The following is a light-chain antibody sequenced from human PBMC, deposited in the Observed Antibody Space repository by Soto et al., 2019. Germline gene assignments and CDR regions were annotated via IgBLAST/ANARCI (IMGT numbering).Light chain of an antibody. CDR2: GAS. CDR3: QHYNNWPRT. CDR1: QSVSSN. J-gene: IGKJ1*01. V-gene: IGKV3-15*01. Sequence: EIVMTQSPPTLSVSPGERVTLSCRASQSVSSNLAWYQQKPGQAPRLLIYGASTRATGIPARFSGSGSGTEFTLIISSLQSEDFAVYYCQHYNNWPRTFGQGTKVEIK.